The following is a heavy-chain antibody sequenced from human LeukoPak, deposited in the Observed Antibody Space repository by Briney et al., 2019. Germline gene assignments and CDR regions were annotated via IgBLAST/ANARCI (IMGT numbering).Heavy chain of an antibody. J-gene: IGHJ4*02. Sequence: PGGSLRLSCAASGFTFSNYGMHWVRQAPGKGLEWLAVTSYDGSNKYYADSVKGRFTISRDNSKNTLYLQMNSLRAEDTAVYYCAKRQLGHIDYWGQGTLVIVSS. CDR2: TSYDGSNK. D-gene: IGHD6-6*01. CDR1: GFTFSNYG. CDR3: AKRQLGHIDY. V-gene: IGHV3-30*18.